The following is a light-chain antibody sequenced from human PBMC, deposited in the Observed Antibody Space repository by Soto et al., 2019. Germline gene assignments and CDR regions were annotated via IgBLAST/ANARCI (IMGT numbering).Light chain of an antibody. V-gene: IGLV2-8*01. J-gene: IGLJ1*01. Sequence: QSALTQPPSASGSPGQSVTISCTGTSSDVGGYNYVSWYQHHPGKAPKLIIYEVYKRPSGAPDRFSGSKSGNTAALTVSGLQAEDEADYYCSSYVGTNSYVFGTGTRSPS. CDR3: SSYVGTNSYV. CDR1: SSDVGGYNY. CDR2: EVY.